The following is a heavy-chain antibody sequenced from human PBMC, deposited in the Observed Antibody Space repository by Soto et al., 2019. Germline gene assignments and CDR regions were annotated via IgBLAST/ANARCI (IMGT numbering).Heavy chain of an antibody. V-gene: IGHV4-38-2*01. D-gene: IGHD3-9*01. Sequence: SETLSLTCAVSGYSISSGYYWGWIRQPPGKGLEWIGSTYHSGSTYYNPSLKSRVTISVDTSKNQFSLKLSSVTAADTAVYYCARALVNYDILTGYKLGNWFDPWGQGTLVTVSS. J-gene: IGHJ5*02. CDR3: ARALVNYDILTGYKLGNWFDP. CDR2: TYHSGST. CDR1: GYSISSGYY.